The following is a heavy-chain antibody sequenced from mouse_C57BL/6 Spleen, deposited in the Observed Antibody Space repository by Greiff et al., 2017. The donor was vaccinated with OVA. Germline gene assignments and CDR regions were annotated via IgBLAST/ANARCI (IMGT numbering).Heavy chain of an antibody. CDR2: INPNNGGT. CDR1: GYTFTDYY. CDR3: ARSLYGYPFDY. J-gene: IGHJ2*01. Sequence: EVQLQQSGPELVKPGASVKISCKASGYTFTDYYMNWVKQSHGKSLEWIGDINPNNGGTSYNQKFKGKATLTVDKSSSTAYMELRSLTSEDSAVYYCARSLYGYPFDYWGQGTTLTVSS. V-gene: IGHV1-26*01. D-gene: IGHD2-2*01.